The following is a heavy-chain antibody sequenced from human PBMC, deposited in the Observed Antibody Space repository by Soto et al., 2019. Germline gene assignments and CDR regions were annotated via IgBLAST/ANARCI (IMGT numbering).Heavy chain of an antibody. J-gene: IGHJ4*02. CDR1: GFAFDDYG. D-gene: IGHD1-26*01. Sequence: PGGSLRLSCAASGFAFDDYGMHWVRQVPGKGLEWVAGINWNSNSIGYADSVKGRFTISRDNAKNSLYLQMNSLRAEDTALYYCAKDWSGSYLGYFDYWGQGTLVTVSS. CDR3: AKDWSGSYLGYFDY. V-gene: IGHV3-9*01. CDR2: INWNSNSI.